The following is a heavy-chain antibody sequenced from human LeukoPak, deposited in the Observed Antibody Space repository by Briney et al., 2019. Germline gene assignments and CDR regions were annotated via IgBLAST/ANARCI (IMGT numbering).Heavy chain of an antibody. V-gene: IGHV4-4*07. J-gene: IGHJ3*02. D-gene: IGHD2-2*01. CDR2: IYTSGST. Sequence: PSETLSLTCTVSGGSISSYYWSWIRQPAGKGLEWIGRIYTSGSTNYNPSLKSRVTMSVDTSKNQFSLKLGSVTAADTAVYYCARDRCSSTSCDAFDIWGQGTMVTVSS. CDR1: GGSISSYY. CDR3: ARDRCSSTSCDAFDI.